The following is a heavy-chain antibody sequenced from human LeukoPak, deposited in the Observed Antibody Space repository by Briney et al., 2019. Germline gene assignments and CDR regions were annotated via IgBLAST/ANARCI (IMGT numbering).Heavy chain of an antibody. J-gene: IGHJ5*02. CDR3: ARQLGYCSSTSCPDPNWFDP. Sequence: SETLSLTCTVSGGSISSSYYWGWIRQPPGKGLEWIGSIYYSGSTYYNPSLKSRVTISVDTSKNQFSLKLSSVTAADTAVYYCARQLGYCSSTSCPDPNWFDPWGQGTLVTVSS. D-gene: IGHD2-2*01. CDR1: GGSISSSYY. V-gene: IGHV4-39*01. CDR2: IYYSGST.